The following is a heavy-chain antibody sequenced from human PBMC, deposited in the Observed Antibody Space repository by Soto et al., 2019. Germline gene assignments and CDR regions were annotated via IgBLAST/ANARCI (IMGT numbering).Heavy chain of an antibody. V-gene: IGHV3-11*06. CDR1: GFDFRNYY. D-gene: IGHD4-17*01. J-gene: IGHJ5*02. CDR3: ASLGDLNNWFDP. Sequence: NPGGSLRLSCAASGFDFRNYYMAWIRQAPGKGLEWISYISSSSTYTNYADSVKGRFTISRDNAMNSLYLQMDSLRADDTSIYYCASLGDLNNWFDPWGQGTLVTVSS. CDR2: ISSSSTYT.